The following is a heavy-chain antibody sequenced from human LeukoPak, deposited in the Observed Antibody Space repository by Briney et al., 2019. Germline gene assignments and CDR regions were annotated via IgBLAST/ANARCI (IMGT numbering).Heavy chain of an antibody. CDR1: GFTFSSYT. J-gene: IGHJ6*02. D-gene: IGHD3-10*01. Sequence: GGSLRLSCAASGFTFSSYTMHWVRQAPGEGLEWLAVIWSDGSKKNYGDSVKGRFTISRDNSKNTLYLEMSSLRAEDTAVYYCARDSSNGPGRNSYGMDVWGQGTTVTVSS. CDR3: ARDSSNGPGRNSYGMDV. CDR2: IWSDGSKK. V-gene: IGHV3-33*08.